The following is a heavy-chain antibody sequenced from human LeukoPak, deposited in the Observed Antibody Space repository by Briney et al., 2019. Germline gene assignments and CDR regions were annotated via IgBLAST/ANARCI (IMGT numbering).Heavy chain of an antibody. CDR1: GGTFSSYA. Sequence: SAKVSCKASGGTFSSYAISWVRQAPGQGLEWMGGIIPIFATANYAQKFQGRVTITADESTSTAYMELSSLRSEDTAVYYCARDFSSWYERPHTGFDYWGQGTLVTVSS. D-gene: IGHD6-13*01. CDR2: IIPIFATA. CDR3: ARDFSSWYERPHTGFDY. V-gene: IGHV1-69*13. J-gene: IGHJ4*02.